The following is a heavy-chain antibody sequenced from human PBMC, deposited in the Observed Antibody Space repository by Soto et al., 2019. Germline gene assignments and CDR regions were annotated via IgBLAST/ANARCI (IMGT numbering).Heavy chain of an antibody. D-gene: IGHD6-6*01. CDR1: GFTFSSYA. CDR3: AKKANRKFEYSSSSFDY. CDR2: ISGSGGST. V-gene: IGHV3-23*01. Sequence: GGSLRLSCAASGFTFSSYAMSWVRQAPGKGLEWVSAISGSGGSTYYADSVKGRFTISRDNSKNTLYLQMNSLRAEDTAVYYCAKKANRKFEYSSSSFDYWGQGTLVTVSS. J-gene: IGHJ4*02.